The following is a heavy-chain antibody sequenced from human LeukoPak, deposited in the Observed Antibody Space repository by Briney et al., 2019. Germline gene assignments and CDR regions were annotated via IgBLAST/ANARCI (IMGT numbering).Heavy chain of an antibody. V-gene: IGHV4-34*01. CDR3: ARGRGIVATISRYYYYYYMDV. CDR1: GGSFSGYY. CDR2: INHSGST. J-gene: IGHJ6*03. Sequence: SETLSLTCAVYGGSFSGYYWSWIRQPPGKGLEWIGEINHSGSTNYNPSLKSRATISVDTSKNQFSLKLSSVTAADTAVYYCARGRGIVATISRYYYYYYMDVWGKGTTVTVSS. D-gene: IGHD5-12*01.